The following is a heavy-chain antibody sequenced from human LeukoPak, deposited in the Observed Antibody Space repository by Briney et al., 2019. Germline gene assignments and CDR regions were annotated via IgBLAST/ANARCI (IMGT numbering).Heavy chain of an antibody. CDR3: ARDDPNSRIFDY. CDR1: SGFISRYY. D-gene: IGHD4-23*01. CDR2: IYYSGST. V-gene: IGHV4-59*01. J-gene: IGHJ4*02. Sequence: SVTVSLMCSLSSGFISRYYWIWMREPPGKALVGIGYIYYSGSTNYNPSLKSRVTISVDTSKNQFALKLSSVTAADTAVYYCARDDPNSRIFDYWGQGTLVTVSS.